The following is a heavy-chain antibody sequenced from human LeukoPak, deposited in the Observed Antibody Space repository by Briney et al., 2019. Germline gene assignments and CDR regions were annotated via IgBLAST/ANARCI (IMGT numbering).Heavy chain of an antibody. CDR1: GFTFSSYA. Sequence: GRSLRLSCAASGFTFSSYAMHWVRKSPAKGLEWVAVITYDGSDKHYADSVKGRFTVSRDNSKNTLYLQMNSLRADDTAVYYCAKGPPYYDAWSGFSNWGQGTLVTVSS. J-gene: IGHJ4*02. CDR3: AKGPPYYDAWSGFSN. D-gene: IGHD3-3*01. CDR2: ITYDGSDK. V-gene: IGHV3-30*18.